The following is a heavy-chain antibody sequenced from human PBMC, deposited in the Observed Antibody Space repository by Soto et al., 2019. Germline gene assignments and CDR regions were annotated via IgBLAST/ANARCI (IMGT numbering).Heavy chain of an antibody. CDR2: INPYNGNT. V-gene: IGHV1-18*01. CDR1: GYTFTSYY. CDR3: ARDPVGGNWFDP. Sequence: EASVKVSCKASGYTFTSYYISWVRQAPGQGLEWMGWINPYNGNTNYAQKLQGRVTMTTDTSTSTAYMELRSLRSDDTAVYYCARDPVGGNWFDPWGQGTLVTVS. D-gene: IGHD1-26*01. J-gene: IGHJ5*02.